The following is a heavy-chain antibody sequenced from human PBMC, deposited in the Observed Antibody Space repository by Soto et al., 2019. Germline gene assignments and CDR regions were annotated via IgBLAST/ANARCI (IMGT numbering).Heavy chain of an antibody. Sequence: SETLSLTCTVSGDSISSYYWNWIRQPAGKGLEWIGRIDASGNSNYNPSLKSRVTMSVDTSKKQFSLKVTSVTAADTAVYYCARYSSNWFQTEGMDVWGQGTTVTV. CDR3: ARYSSNWFQTEGMDV. V-gene: IGHV4-4*07. CDR1: GDSISSYY. J-gene: IGHJ6*01. CDR2: IDASGNS. D-gene: IGHD6-13*01.